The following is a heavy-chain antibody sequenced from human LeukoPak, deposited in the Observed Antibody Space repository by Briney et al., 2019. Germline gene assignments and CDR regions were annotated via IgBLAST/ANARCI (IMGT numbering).Heavy chain of an antibody. CDR2: MQSNGNS. J-gene: IGHJ4*02. V-gene: IGHV4-59*01. CDR3: ARDKQHSYGRYFDH. CDR1: GDSISTYH. D-gene: IGHD3-16*01. Sequence: SETASLTCTVSGDSISTYHWNWIRKPPGKGLEWIGYMQSNGNSKYNPSLRSRVTIFIDTSKSQVALILSSVTAADTAVYYCARDKQHSYGRYFDHWGQGALVTVSS.